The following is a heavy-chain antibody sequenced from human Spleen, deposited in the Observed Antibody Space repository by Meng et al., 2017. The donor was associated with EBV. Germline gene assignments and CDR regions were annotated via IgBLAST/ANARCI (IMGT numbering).Heavy chain of an antibody. J-gene: IGHJ5*02. CDR2: INHSGST. CDR3: AKGKIVARSPWFDP. CDR1: GGSFSGYF. D-gene: IGHD6-6*01. V-gene: IGHV4-34*01. Sequence: QVQLQQGGAGLLKPSETLSLTCAGDGGSFSGYFWSWIRQPPGKGLEWIGEINHSGSTSYNPSLKRRVTISEDTSKNQFSLKLSSVTAADTAIYYCAKGKIVARSPWFDPWGQGTLVTVSS.